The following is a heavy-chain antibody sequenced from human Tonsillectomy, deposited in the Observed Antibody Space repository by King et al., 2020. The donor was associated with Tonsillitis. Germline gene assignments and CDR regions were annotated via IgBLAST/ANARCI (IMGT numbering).Heavy chain of an antibody. CDR1: GGSISSYY. Sequence: VQLQESGPGLVKPSETLSLTCTVSGGSISSYYWSWIQQPAGKGLEWIGRIYTSGSTNYNPSLKSRVTMSVDTSKNQFSLKLSSVTAADTAVYYCARDYDFWSVYYLDYWGQGTLVTVSS. J-gene: IGHJ4*02. CDR2: IYTSGST. D-gene: IGHD3-3*01. CDR3: ARDYDFWSVYYLDY. V-gene: IGHV4-4*07.